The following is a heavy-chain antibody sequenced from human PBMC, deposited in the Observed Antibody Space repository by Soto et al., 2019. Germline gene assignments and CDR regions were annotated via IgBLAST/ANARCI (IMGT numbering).Heavy chain of an antibody. Sequence: QVQLQESGPRLVKPSQTLSLTCTVSGGSITRGGYYWTWIRQHPGKGLEWIGDIYYSGSTYYNPALKSRLTMSVDTSKNQFSLKLSSVTVADTAVYYCARVDSGGYAYFDYWGQGTLVTVSS. CDR2: IYYSGST. V-gene: IGHV4-31*03. CDR3: ARVDSGGYAYFDY. D-gene: IGHD5-12*01. J-gene: IGHJ4*02. CDR1: GGSITRGGYY.